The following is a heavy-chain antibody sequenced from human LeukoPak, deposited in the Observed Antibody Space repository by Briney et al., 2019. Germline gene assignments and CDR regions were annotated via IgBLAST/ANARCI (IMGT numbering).Heavy chain of an antibody. CDR3: AKAIVGATYYFDY. D-gene: IGHD1-26*01. CDR1: GFSVSSNY. CDR2: ISGSGGST. V-gene: IGHV3-23*01. Sequence: GGSLRLSCAASGFSVSSNYISWVRQAPGKGLEWVSAISGSGGSTYYADSVKGRFTISRDNSKNTLYLQMNSLRAEDTAVYYCAKAIVGATYYFDYWGQGTLVTVSS. J-gene: IGHJ4*02.